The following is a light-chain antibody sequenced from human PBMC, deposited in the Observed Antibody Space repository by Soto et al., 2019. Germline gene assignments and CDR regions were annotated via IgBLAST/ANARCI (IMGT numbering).Light chain of an antibody. Sequence: QSVLTQPPSASGTPGQRVTISCSGRSSNIGSNYVYWYQQLPGTAPKLLIYYNNQRPSGVPDRFSGSKSGTSASLAISGLRSEDEADYYCGSWDRSLRGWVFGGGTKVTVL. V-gene: IGLV1-47*02. CDR2: YNN. J-gene: IGLJ3*02. CDR3: GSWDRSLRGWV. CDR1: SSNIGSNY.